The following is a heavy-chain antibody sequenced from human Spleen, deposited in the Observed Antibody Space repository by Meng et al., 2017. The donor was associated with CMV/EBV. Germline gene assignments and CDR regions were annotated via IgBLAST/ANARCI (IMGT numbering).Heavy chain of an antibody. J-gene: IGHJ5*02. D-gene: IGHD1-26*01. V-gene: IGHV1-18*01. CDR2: ISAYTGNT. CDR3: ARDGVGWELFSGGSVLRRRNWFDP. CDR1: GYTFTSYG. Sequence: ASVKVSCKASGYTFTSYGITWVRQAPGQGLEWMGWISAYTGNTNYAQKFQGRVTMTTDTSTSTAYMGLRSLRSDDTAVYYCARDGVGWELFSGGSVLRRRNWFDPWGQGTLVTVSS.